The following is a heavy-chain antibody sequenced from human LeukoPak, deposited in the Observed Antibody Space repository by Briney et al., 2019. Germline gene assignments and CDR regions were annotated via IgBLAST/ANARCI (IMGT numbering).Heavy chain of an antibody. CDR3: AKGSYGSGSYVDY. CDR1: GFTFGSYE. J-gene: IGHJ4*02. Sequence: GGSLRLSCEASGFTFGSYEMTWVRQAPGKGLEWLSYISTSGSIIVYADSVKGRFTISRDNAKNSLYLQMNSLRAEDTALYYCAKGSYGSGSYVDYWGQGTLITVSS. V-gene: IGHV3-48*03. CDR2: ISTSGSII. D-gene: IGHD3-10*01.